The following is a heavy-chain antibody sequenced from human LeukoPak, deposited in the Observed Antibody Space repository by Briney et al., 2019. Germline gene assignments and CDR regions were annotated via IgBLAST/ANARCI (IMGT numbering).Heavy chain of an antibody. CDR3: ARGRVYCSGTSCYEDY. CDR2: ISSSSSTI. CDR1: GLTFSSYS. Sequence: GGSLRLSCAASGLTFSSYSMNWVRQAPGKGLEWVSYISSSSSTIYYADSVKGRFTISRDNAKNSLYLQMNSLRDEDTAVYYCARGRVYCSGTSCYEDYWGQGTLVTVSS. V-gene: IGHV3-48*02. J-gene: IGHJ4*02. D-gene: IGHD2-2*01.